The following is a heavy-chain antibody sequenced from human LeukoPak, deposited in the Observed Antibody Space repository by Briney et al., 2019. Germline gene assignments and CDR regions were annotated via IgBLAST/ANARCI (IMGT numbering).Heavy chain of an antibody. V-gene: IGHV6-1*01. J-gene: IGHJ2*01. CDR3: ARGLYRYFDL. CDR2: TYYRSKWDN. Sequence: SQTLSLTCAISGDSVSSNSATCNWTRQSPSRGLEWLGRTYYRSKWDNDYAVSVKSRITINPDTSKNQFSLQLNSVTPEDTAVYYCARGLYRYFDLWGRGTLVTVSS. CDR1: GDSVSSNSAT.